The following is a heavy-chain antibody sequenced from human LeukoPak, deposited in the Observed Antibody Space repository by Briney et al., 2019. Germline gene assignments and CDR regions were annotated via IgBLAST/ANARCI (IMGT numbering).Heavy chain of an antibody. CDR3: ARGIYPYYFDY. CDR1: GYTFIDYY. Sequence: ASVKVSCKASGYTFIDYYIHWVRQAPGQGLEWMGLVNPRGAGTTYAQKFQGRVTMTRDTSTSTLYMDLSSLRSDDTAVYYCARGIYPYYFDYRGQGTLVTVSS. J-gene: IGHJ4*02. D-gene: IGHD2/OR15-2a*01. CDR2: VNPRGAGT. V-gene: IGHV1-46*01.